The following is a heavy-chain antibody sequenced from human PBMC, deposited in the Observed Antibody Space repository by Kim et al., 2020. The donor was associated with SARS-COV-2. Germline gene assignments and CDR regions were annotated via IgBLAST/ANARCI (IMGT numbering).Heavy chain of an antibody. V-gene: IGHV3-66*01. J-gene: IGHJ1*01. Sequence: AASVQGRLIISRDHAKNTLYLTLNSLRAEDTAVYYCATVVFYYDAGYFKNWGQGTLVIVSS. D-gene: IGHD3-22*01. CDR3: ATVVFYYDAGYFKN.